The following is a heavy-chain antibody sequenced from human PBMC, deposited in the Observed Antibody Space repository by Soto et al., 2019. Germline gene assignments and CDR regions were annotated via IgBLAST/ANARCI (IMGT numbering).Heavy chain of an antibody. Sequence: GGSLRLSCAASGFTFRTYAMSWVRQAPGKGLEWVSGISAGGGSTYCIDSVKGRFTISRDNSKNTLYLQMSSLRAEDTAVYYCAKDYEYCSGDRCYYNGYFDYWGQGTLVTVSS. J-gene: IGHJ4*02. CDR2: ISAGGGST. CDR1: GFTFRTYA. D-gene: IGHD2-15*01. V-gene: IGHV3-23*01. CDR3: AKDYEYCSGDRCYYNGYFDY.